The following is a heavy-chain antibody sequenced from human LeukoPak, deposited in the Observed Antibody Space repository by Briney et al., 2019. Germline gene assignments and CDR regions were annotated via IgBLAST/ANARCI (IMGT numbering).Heavy chain of an antibody. V-gene: IGHV3-7*03. Sequence: AGGSLRLSCAASGFTFSSYWMSWVRQAPGKGLEWVANIKQDGSEKYYVDSVKGRFTISRDNSKNTLYLQMNSLRAEDTAVYYCAKDLAYCGGDCYSEPHYWGQGTLVTVSS. CDR2: IKQDGSEK. J-gene: IGHJ4*02. D-gene: IGHD2-21*02. CDR1: GFTFSSYW. CDR3: AKDLAYCGGDCYSEPHY.